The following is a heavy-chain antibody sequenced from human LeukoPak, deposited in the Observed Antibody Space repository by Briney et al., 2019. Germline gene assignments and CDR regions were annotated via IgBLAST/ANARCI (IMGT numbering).Heavy chain of an antibody. CDR2: IKEDGSEK. J-gene: IGHJ4*02. Sequence: GALRLSCAASGFTFSTYWMSWVRQAPGKGLEWVAKIKEDGSEKYYGDSVKGRFTISRDNAKNSLYLQMNSLRAEDTAVYYCARDSSGYQWGQGTLVTVSS. V-gene: IGHV3-7*01. CDR1: GFTFSTYW. CDR3: ARDSSGYQ. D-gene: IGHD3-22*01.